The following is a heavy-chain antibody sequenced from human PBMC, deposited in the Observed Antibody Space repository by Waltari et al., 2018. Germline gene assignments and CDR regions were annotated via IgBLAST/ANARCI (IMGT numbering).Heavy chain of an antibody. CDR3: ARDYRDSSGYYYVPAFDI. J-gene: IGHJ3*02. CDR2: IWYDGSNK. V-gene: IGHV3-33*01. CDR1: GFTFSSYG. D-gene: IGHD3-22*01. Sequence: QVQLVESGGGVVQPGRSLRLSCAASGFTFSSYGMHWVRQAPGKGLEWVAVIWYDGSNKYYADSGKGRFTISRDNSKNTLYLQMNSLRAEDTAVYYCARDYRDSSGYYYVPAFDIWGQGTMVTVSS.